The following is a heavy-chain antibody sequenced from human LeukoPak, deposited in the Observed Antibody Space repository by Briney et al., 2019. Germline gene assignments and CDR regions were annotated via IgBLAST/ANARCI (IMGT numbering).Heavy chain of an antibody. CDR2: VSSNGGST. J-gene: IGHJ4*02. CDR3: AKEGLYSGSYPTLDY. CDR1: GFTFSNYA. D-gene: IGHD1-26*01. V-gene: IGHV3-23*01. Sequence: GGSLRLSCAASGFTFSNYAMNWVRQAPGKGLEWVSSVSSNGGSTYYADSVKGRFTISRDNSKNTLYLQMNSLRAEDTAVYYCAKEGLYSGSYPTLDYWGQGTLVTVSS.